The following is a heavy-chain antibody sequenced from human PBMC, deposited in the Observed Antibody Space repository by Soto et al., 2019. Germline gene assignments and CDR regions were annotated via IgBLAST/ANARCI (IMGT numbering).Heavy chain of an antibody. Sequence: SETLSLTCAVYGGSFSGYYWSWIRQPPGKGLEWIGEINHSGSTNYNPSLKSRVTISVDTSKNQFSLKLSSVTAADTAVYYCARASMVQCIIYYYYYKDVWGKGTTVTVSS. V-gene: IGHV4-34*01. CDR3: ARASMVQCIIYYYYYKDV. J-gene: IGHJ6*03. CDR2: INHSGST. D-gene: IGHD3-10*01. CDR1: GGSFSGYY.